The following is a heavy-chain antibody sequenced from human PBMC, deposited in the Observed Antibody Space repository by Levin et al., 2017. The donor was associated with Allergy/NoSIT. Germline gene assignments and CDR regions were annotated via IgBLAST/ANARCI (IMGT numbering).Heavy chain of an antibody. CDR1: RFTFSDYD. J-gene: IGHJ3*02. Sequence: GGSLRLSCAASRFTFSDYDMSWIRQAPGKGLEWLSYISSSSDSTTYADSVKGRFTSSRDNAKNSVYLEMNSLRVEDTAVYYCARSPGTRSGGYYKMGFVLDIWGQGTMVTVSS. CDR3: ARSPGTRSGGYYKMGFVLDI. D-gene: IGHD3-10*01. V-gene: IGHV3-11*03. CDR2: ISSSSDST.